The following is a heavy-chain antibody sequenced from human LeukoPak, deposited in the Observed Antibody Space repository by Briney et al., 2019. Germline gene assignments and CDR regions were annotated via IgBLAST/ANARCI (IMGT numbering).Heavy chain of an antibody. D-gene: IGHD5-18*01. CDR2: IYYTGAT. CDR1: GRLINRQY. V-gene: IGHV4-59*11. CDR3: ARSGYSYGTGYYFDY. Sequence: SETQSLLRAVSGRLINRQYWSWITLPPGKALEWIGNIYYTGATYYNPPLKSRVTISLDTSKNQLSPKLSSVTAADAAVYYCARSGYSYGTGYYFDYWGQGALVTVSS. J-gene: IGHJ4*02.